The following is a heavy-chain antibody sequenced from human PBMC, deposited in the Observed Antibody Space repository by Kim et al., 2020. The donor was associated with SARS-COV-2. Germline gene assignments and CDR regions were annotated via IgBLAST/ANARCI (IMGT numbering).Heavy chain of an antibody. J-gene: IGHJ3*02. Sequence: SETLSLTCAVYGGSFSGYYWSWIRQPPGKGLEWIGEINHSGSTNSNPSLKSRVTISVDTSKNQFSLKLSSVTAADTAVYYCARPNHHSSGGSFAFDIWGQGTMVTVSS. D-gene: IGHD6-19*01. CDR2: INHSGST. V-gene: IGHV4-34*01. CDR1: GGSFSGYY. CDR3: ARPNHHSSGGSFAFDI.